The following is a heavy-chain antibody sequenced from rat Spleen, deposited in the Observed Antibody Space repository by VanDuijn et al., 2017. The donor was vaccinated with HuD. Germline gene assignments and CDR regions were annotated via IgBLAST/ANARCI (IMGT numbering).Heavy chain of an antibody. CDR2: ISTGGGNT. J-gene: IGHJ1*01. CDR1: GFTFSNYY. V-gene: IGHV5-25*01. D-gene: IGHD1-1*01. CDR3: ARLSITTVVRNFDF. Sequence: EVQLVESGGGLVQPGRSMKLSCAASGFTFSNYYMAWVRQAPTKGLEWVASISTGGGNTYYRDSVKCRFTISSDNAKNTLYLQMDRLRAEDTATYYCARLSITTVVRNFDFWGPATMVTVSS.